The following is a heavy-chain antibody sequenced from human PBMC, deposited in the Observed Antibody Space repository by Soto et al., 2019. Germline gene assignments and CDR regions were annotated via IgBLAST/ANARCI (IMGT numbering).Heavy chain of an antibody. J-gene: IGHJ4*02. CDR3: ARYTIYYYDSSGFDY. CDR2: IYYSGST. V-gene: IGHV4-59*01. D-gene: IGHD3-22*01. CDR1: GGSISSYY. Sequence: SETLSLTCTVSGGSISSYYWSWIRQPPGKGLEWIGYIYYSGSTNYNPSLKSRVTISVDTSKIQFSLKLSSVTAADTAVYYCARYTIYYYDSSGFDYWGQGTLFTVSS.